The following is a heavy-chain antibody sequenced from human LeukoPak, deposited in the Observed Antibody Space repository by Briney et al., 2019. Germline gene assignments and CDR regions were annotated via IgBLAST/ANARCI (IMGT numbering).Heavy chain of an antibody. CDR3: AFNNNFKY. CDR2: IKYDGSEK. CDR1: GLSLSGQW. D-gene: IGHD1/OR15-1a*01. J-gene: IGHJ4*02. Sequence: GGSLRLSCTASGLSLSGQWMNWVRHSPGQGLEWVANIKYDGSEKYYVDSVKGRFTTSREDAKNSLSLQMDSVRPEDTAVYYCAFNNNFKYWGQGTLVIVSS. V-gene: IGHV3-7*01.